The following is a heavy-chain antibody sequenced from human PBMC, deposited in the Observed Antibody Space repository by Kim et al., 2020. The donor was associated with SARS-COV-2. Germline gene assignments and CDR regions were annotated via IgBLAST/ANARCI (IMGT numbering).Heavy chain of an antibody. J-gene: IGHJ6*02. V-gene: IGHV4-39*01. D-gene: IGHD3-3*01. CDR1: GGSISSSSYY. CDR2: IYYSGST. Sequence: SETLSLTCTVSGGSISSSSYYWGWIRQPPGKGLEWIGSIYYSGSTYYNPSLKSRVTISVDTSKNQFSLKLSSVTAADTAVYYCARLPWSYSYYYGMDVWGQGTTVTVSS. CDR3: ARLPWSYSYYYGMDV.